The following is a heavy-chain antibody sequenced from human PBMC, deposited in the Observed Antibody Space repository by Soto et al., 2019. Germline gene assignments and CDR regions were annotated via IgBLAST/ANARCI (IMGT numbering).Heavy chain of an antibody. CDR3: AKDFGDCSGGSCYSVAGTFDY. Sequence: GGSLRLCCAASGFTFSSYAMSWGRQAPGKGLEWVSAISGSGGSTYYADSVKGRFTISRDNSKNTLYLQMNSLRAEDTAVYYCAKDFGDCSGGSCYSVAGTFDYWGQGTLVTVSS. D-gene: IGHD2-15*01. CDR1: GFTFSSYA. J-gene: IGHJ4*02. V-gene: IGHV3-23*01. CDR2: ISGSGGST.